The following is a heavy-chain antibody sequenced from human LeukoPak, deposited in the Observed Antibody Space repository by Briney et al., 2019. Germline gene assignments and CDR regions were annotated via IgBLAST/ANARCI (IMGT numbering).Heavy chain of an antibody. Sequence: ASLKVSCKASGYTFTGYYMHWVRQAPGQGREWMEWINPNNGGTNYAQKVQGRVTMTRDTSISTAYMELSRLRSDDTAVYYCARVFFVDTAMNPFDYWGQGTLVTVSS. CDR1: GYTFTGYY. CDR3: ARVFFVDTAMNPFDY. D-gene: IGHD5-18*01. J-gene: IGHJ4*02. V-gene: IGHV1-2*02. CDR2: INPNNGGT.